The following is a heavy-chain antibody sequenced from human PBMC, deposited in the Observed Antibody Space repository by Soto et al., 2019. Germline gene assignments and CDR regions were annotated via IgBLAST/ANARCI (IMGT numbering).Heavy chain of an antibody. CDR2: ISSSSSTI. D-gene: IGHD3-10*01. CDR3: ARASGITMVRGALRGDAFDI. V-gene: IGHV3-48*01. Sequence: PGGSLRLSCAASGFTFSSYSMNWVRQAPGKGLEWVSYISSSSSTIYYADSVKGRFTISRDNAKNSLYLQMNSPRAEDTAVYYCARASGITMVRGALRGDAFDIWGQGTMVTVSS. CDR1: GFTFSSYS. J-gene: IGHJ3*02.